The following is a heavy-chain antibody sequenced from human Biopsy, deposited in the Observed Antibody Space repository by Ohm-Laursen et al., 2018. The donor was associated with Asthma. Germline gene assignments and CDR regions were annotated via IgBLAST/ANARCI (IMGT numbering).Heavy chain of an antibody. CDR1: GFTFSSYG. CDR3: ASQSSGPEFWSGYYCFDY. V-gene: IGHV3-30*03. CDR2: ISYDGSNK. D-gene: IGHD3-3*01. Sequence: SLRLSCAASGFTFSSYGMHWVRQAPGKGLEWVAVISYDGSNKYYADSVKGRFTISRDNSKNTLYLQMNSLRAEDTAVYYCASQSSGPEFWSGYYCFDYWGQGTLVTVSS. J-gene: IGHJ4*02.